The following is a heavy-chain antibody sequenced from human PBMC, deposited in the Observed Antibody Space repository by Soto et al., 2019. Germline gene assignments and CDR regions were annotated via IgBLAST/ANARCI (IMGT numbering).Heavy chain of an antibody. Sequence: QVQLVESGGGVVQPGRSLRLSCAASGFTFSSYGMHWVRQAPGKGLEWVAVISYDGSNKYYADSVKGRFTISRDNSKNPPDLQMNSLRAEDTAVYYCAKDVDTAMVTESWGQGTLVTVSS. CDR2: ISYDGSNK. V-gene: IGHV3-30*18. J-gene: IGHJ4*02. CDR1: GFTFSSYG. CDR3: AKDVDTAMVTES. D-gene: IGHD5-18*01.